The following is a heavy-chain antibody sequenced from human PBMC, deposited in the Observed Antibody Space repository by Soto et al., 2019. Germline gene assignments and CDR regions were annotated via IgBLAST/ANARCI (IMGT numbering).Heavy chain of an antibody. CDR3: ARAMGPNYDILTGYPWVDL. J-gene: IGHJ5*02. CDR2: IYYSGST. Sequence: SETLSLTYTVSGGSISSYYWSWIRQPPGKGLEWIGYIYYSGSTNYSPSLKSRVTISVDTSKNQFSLKLSSVTAADTAVYYCARAMGPNYDILTGYPWVDLSGQGTLVTV. V-gene: IGHV4-59*01. D-gene: IGHD3-9*01. CDR1: GGSISSYY.